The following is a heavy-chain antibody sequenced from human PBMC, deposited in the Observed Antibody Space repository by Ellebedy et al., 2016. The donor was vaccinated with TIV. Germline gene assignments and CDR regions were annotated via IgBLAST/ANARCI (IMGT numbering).Heavy chain of an antibody. J-gene: IGHJ3*02. CDR2: IDYSGST. D-gene: IGHD2-15*01. CDR3: AGRYCSGGSCSLNI. V-gene: IGHV4-59*08. Sequence: MPGGSLRLSCSVSGGSIGNFYWNWIRQPPGKGLEWIGYIDYSGSTNYNPSLKSRVTISVDRSKNQFSLKLSSVTAADTAVYYCAGRYCSGGSCSLNIWGQGTMVTVSS. CDR1: GGSIGNFY.